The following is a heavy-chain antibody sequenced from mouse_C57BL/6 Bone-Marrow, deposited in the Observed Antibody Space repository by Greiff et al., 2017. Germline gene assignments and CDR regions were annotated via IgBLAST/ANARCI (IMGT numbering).Heavy chain of an antibody. CDR3: ARPQGNFDY. Sequence: VQLQESGPELVKPGASVKISCKASGYAFSSSWMNWVKQRPGKGLEWIGRIYPGDGATNYNGKFKGKAKLTADKTTSTAYMQLSSLTSEDSAVYSSARPQGNFDYWGQGTTLTVSS. CDR1: GYAFSSSW. CDR2: IYPGDGAT. D-gene: IGHD6-1*01. J-gene: IGHJ2*01. V-gene: IGHV1-82*01.